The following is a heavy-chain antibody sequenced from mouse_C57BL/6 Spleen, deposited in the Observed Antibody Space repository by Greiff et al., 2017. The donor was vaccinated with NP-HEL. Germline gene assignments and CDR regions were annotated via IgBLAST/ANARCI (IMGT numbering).Heavy chain of an antibody. D-gene: IGHD2-5*01. Sequence: VQLQQSGAELVRPGASVTLSCKASGYTFTDYEMHWVKQTPVHGLEWIGAIDPETGGTAYNQKFKGKAILTADKSSSTAYMELRSLTSEDSAVYYCTRASYYSNNGFAYWGQGTLVTVSA. CDR2: IDPETGGT. CDR1: GYTFTDYE. J-gene: IGHJ3*01. CDR3: TRASYYSNNGFAY. V-gene: IGHV1-15*01.